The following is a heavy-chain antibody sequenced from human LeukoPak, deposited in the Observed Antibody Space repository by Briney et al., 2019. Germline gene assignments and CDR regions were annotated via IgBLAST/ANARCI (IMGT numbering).Heavy chain of an antibody. CDR1: GFTFSSYG. D-gene: IGHD6-19*01. Sequence: GRSLRLSCAASGFTFSSYGMHWVRQAPGKGLEWAAVIWYDGSNKYYADSVKGRFTISRDNSKNTLYLQMNSLRAEDTAVYYCARPYSSGWYAGYYFDYWGQGTLVTVSS. J-gene: IGHJ4*02. CDR3: ARPYSSGWYAGYYFDY. CDR2: IWYDGSNK. V-gene: IGHV3-33*01.